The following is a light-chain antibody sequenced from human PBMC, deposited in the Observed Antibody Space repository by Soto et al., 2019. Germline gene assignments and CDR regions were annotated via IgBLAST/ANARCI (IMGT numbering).Light chain of an antibody. Sequence: QSALTQPASVSGSPGQSITISCTGTSSDVGGYNYVSWYQQHPGKAPKLMIYEVTNRPSGVSNRFSGSKSGNTASLTISGLQAEDEADYYCSSYAGSTNLFGTGTKVTVL. CDR1: SSDVGGYNY. CDR2: EVT. V-gene: IGLV2-14*01. CDR3: SSYAGSTNL. J-gene: IGLJ1*01.